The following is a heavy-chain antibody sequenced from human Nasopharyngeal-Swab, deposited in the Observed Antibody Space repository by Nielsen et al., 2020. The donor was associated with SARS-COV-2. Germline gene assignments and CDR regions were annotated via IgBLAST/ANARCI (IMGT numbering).Heavy chain of an antibody. CDR1: GGSISSYY. Sequence: SETLSLTCIVSGGSISSYYWSWIRQPPGKGLEWIGYIYYSGSTNYNPSLKSRVTISVDTSKNQFSLKLSSVTAADTAVYYCARIFYCSSTSCSPDYWGQGTLVTVSS. CDR3: ARIFYCSSTSCSPDY. J-gene: IGHJ4*02. D-gene: IGHD2-2*01. CDR2: IYYSGST. V-gene: IGHV4-59*01.